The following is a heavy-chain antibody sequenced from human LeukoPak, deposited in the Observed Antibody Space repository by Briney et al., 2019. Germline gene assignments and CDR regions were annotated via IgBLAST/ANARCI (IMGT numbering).Heavy chain of an antibody. CDR3: ARADRLGAALLASFDY. J-gene: IGHJ4*02. CDR2: ISSSSSYI. V-gene: IGHV3-21*01. D-gene: IGHD3-16*01. Sequence: PGRSLRLSCAASGFTFSSYSMNWVRQAPGKGLEWVSSISSSSSYICYADSVKGRFTISRDNAKNSLYLQMNSLRAEDTAVDYCARADRLGAALLASFDYWGQGTLVTVSS. CDR1: GFTFSSYS.